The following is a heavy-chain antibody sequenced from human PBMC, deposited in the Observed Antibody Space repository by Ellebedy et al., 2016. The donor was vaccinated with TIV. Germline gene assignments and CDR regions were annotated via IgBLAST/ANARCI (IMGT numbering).Heavy chain of an antibody. J-gene: IGHJ4*02. Sequence: SLKISXAASGFTFDDYGMSWVRQAPGKGLEWVSGISWNSGSIGYADSVKGRFTISRDNAKNSLYLQMNSLRAEDTALYYCAKVSRFGELLDYFDYWGQGTLVTVSS. D-gene: IGHD3-10*01. CDR1: GFTFDDYG. V-gene: IGHV3-9*01. CDR2: ISWNSGSI. CDR3: AKVSRFGELLDYFDY.